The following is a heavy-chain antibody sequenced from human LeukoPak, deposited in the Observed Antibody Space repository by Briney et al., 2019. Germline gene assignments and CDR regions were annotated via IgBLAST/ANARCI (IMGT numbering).Heavy chain of an antibody. V-gene: IGHV3-23*01. CDR2: ISGSGGST. Sequence: GGSLRLSCAASGFTFSSYAMSWVRQAPGKGLEWVSAISGSGGSTYYADSVKGRFTISRDNSKNTLYLQMNSLRAEDTAVYYCAKDQYYYDSSGYSYWGQGTLVTVS. CDR3: AKDQYYYDSSGYSY. CDR1: GFTFSSYA. J-gene: IGHJ4*02. D-gene: IGHD3-22*01.